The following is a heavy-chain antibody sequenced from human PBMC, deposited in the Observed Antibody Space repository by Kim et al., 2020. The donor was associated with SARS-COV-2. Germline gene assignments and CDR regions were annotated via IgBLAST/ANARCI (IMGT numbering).Heavy chain of an antibody. V-gene: IGHV4-4*02. CDR1: GGSISSSNW. Sequence: SETLSLTCAVSGGSISSSNWWSWVRQPPGKGLEWLGEIYHSGSTNYNPSLKSRVTISVDKSKNQFSLKLSSVTAADTAVYYCARAPYDSSGYYEVGFDYWGQGTLVTVSS. CDR3: ARAPYDSSGYYEVGFDY. J-gene: IGHJ4*02. CDR2: IYHSGST. D-gene: IGHD3-22*01.